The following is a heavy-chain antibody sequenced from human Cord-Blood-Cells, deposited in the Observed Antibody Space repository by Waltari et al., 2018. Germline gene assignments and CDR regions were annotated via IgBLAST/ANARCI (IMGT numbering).Heavy chain of an antibody. CDR2: IIPIFGTA. CDR3: AREKYCGGDCYDAFDI. D-gene: IGHD2-21*01. Sequence: SGGTFSSYAISWVRQAPGQGLEWMGGIIPIFGTANYAQKFQGRVTITADKSTSTAYMELSSLRSEDTAVYYCAREKYCGGDCYDAFDIWGQGTMVTVSS. V-gene: IGHV1-69*06. J-gene: IGHJ3*02. CDR1: GGTFSSYA.